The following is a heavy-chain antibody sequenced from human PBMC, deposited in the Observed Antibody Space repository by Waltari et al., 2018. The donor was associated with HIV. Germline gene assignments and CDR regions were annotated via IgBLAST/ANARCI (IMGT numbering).Heavy chain of an antibody. V-gene: IGHV3-23*01. CDR2: ISGSGGST. CDR3: AKVPLYYYDSSGYFHFDY. D-gene: IGHD3-22*01. J-gene: IGHJ4*02. CDR1: GFTFSRYA. Sequence: EVQLLESGGGLVQPGGSLSLSCAAFGFTFSRYALRWVSQAPGKGLEWVSAISGSGGSTYYADSVKGRFTISRDNSKNTLYLQMNSLRAEDTAVYYCAKVPLYYYDSSGYFHFDYWGQGTLVTVSS.